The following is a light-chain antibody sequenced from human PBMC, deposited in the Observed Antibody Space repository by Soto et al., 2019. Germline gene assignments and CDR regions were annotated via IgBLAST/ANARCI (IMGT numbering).Light chain of an antibody. J-gene: IGLJ1*01. CDR2: EVT. CDR1: SSDVGGYKF. V-gene: IGLV2-8*01. Sequence: QSALTQPPSASGYPGQSVTISCTGTSSDVGGYKFVSWYQQHPGKAPKLLIYEVTQRPSGVPDRFSGSKSGNTASLTVSGLQAEDDADYYCSSYAGSNMGVFGTGTKVTVL. CDR3: SSYAGSNMGV.